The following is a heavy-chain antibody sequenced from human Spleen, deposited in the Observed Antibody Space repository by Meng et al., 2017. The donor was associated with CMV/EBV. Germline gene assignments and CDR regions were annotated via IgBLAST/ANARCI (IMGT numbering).Heavy chain of an antibody. CDR1: GASISSGNW. CDR2: IYHSGST. CDR3: ARDRTTVTTRYFDL. Sequence: VQVAGSGPGLGRPSETLSLTCVVSGASISSGNWWNWVRQPPGKGLEWIGDIYHSGSTNYNPSLKSRVTISVDKSKNQFSLKLSSVTAADTAVYYCARDRTTVTTRYFDLWGRGTLVTVSS. J-gene: IGHJ2*01. V-gene: IGHV4-4*02. D-gene: IGHD4-17*01.